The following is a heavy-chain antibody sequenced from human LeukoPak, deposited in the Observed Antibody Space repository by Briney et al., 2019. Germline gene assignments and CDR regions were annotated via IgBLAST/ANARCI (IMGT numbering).Heavy chain of an antibody. CDR1: GFAFSSYA. CDR2: ISGSGGST. J-gene: IGHJ4*02. CDR3: AKDTGTFDIVVVVAATFPPDY. Sequence: GGSLRLSCAASGFAFSSYAMSWVRQAPGKGLEWVSAISGSGGSTYYADSVKGRFTISRDNSKNTLYLQMNSLRAEDTAVYYCAKDTGTFDIVVVVAATFPPDYWGQGTLVTVSS. V-gene: IGHV3-23*01. D-gene: IGHD2-15*01.